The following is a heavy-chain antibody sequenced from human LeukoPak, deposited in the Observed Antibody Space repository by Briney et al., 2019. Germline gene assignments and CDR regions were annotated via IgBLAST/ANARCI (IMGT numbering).Heavy chain of an antibody. J-gene: IGHJ3*01. Sequence: GSLRLSCAASGFTFSSYEMNWVRQAPGKGLEWVSYISSSGSTIYYADSVKGRFTISRDNAKNSLFPQMNSLRAEDTAVYYCARDSAACRGCAFDLWGQGTVVTVSS. CDR1: GFTFSSYE. CDR2: ISSSGSTI. D-gene: IGHD3-10*01. CDR3: ARDSAACRGCAFDL. V-gene: IGHV3-48*03.